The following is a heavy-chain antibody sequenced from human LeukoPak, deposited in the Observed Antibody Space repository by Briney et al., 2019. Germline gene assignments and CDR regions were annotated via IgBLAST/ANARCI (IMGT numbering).Heavy chain of an antibody. CDR1: GFTFSSYW. Sequence: PGGSLRLSCAASGFTFSSYWMSWVRQAPGKGLEWVANIKQDGSEKYYVDSVKGRFTISRDNSKNTLSLQMNSLRAEDTAIYYCARDLSEKYCIDYWGQGTLVTVSS. J-gene: IGHJ4*02. CDR3: ARDLSEKYCIDY. D-gene: IGHD2-8*02. V-gene: IGHV3-7*01. CDR2: IKQDGSEK.